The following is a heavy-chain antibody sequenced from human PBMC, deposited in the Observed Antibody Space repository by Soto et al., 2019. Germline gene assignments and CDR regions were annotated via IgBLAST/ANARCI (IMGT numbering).Heavy chain of an antibody. Sequence: GGSRLSCAASGFTFSSYGMHWVRQAPGKGLEWVAVISYDGSNKYYADSVKGRFTISRDNSKNTLYLQMNSLRAEDTAVYYCAKDLPPHPPIVVVVAASYWGQGTLVTVSS. CDR2: ISYDGSNK. D-gene: IGHD2-15*01. CDR3: AKDLPPHPPIVVVVAASY. V-gene: IGHV3-30*18. CDR1: GFTFSSYG. J-gene: IGHJ4*02.